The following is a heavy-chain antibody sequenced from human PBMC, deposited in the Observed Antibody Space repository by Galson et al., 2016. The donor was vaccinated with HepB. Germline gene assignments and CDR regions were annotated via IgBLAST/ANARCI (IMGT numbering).Heavy chain of an antibody. CDR2: VSGHAGST. D-gene: IGHD2-15*01. CDR1: GFPFNTYA. V-gene: IGHV3-23*01. CDR3: AKANIIMVTLGVFLDT. J-gene: IGHJ1*01. Sequence: SLRLSCAASGFPFNTYAMTWVSQAPGKGLEWVSGVSGHAGSTYYADSVKGRFAISRDNFKNTLYLKMNSLRADDTAVYYCAKANIIMVTLGVFLDTWGQGTLVTVSS.